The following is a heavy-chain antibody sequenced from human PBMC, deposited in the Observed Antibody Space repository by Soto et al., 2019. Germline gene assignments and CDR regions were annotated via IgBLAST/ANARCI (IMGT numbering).Heavy chain of an antibody. Sequence: ASVKVSCKASGYTFTSYYMHWVRQAPGQGLEWMGIINPSGGSTSYAQKFQGRVTMTRDTSTSTVYMELSSLRSEDTAVYYCARGYSGYDWGYYFDYWGQGTRVTVSS. CDR2: INPSGGST. J-gene: IGHJ4*02. D-gene: IGHD5-12*01. CDR1: GYTFTSYY. CDR3: ARGYSGYDWGYYFDY. V-gene: IGHV1-46*03.